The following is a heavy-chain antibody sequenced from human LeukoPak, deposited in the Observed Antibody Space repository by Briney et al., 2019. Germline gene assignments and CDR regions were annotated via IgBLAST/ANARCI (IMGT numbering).Heavy chain of an antibody. V-gene: IGHV4-61*02. J-gene: IGHJ5*02. CDR1: GDSISSGSYC. CDR3: ARIYSSSWFLNWFDP. Sequence: SQTLSLTCTVPGDSISSGSYCWSWIRQPAGKGLEWIVSIYTSESTNYNPSLKSRVTISADTSKNQFSLKLNSVTAADTAVYYCARIYSSSWFLNWFDPWGQGTLVTVSS. D-gene: IGHD6-13*01. CDR2: IYTSEST.